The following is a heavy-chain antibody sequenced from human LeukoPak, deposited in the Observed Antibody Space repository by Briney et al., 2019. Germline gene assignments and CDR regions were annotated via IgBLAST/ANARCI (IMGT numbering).Heavy chain of an antibody. CDR1: GYIFTSYD. CDR3: ARGSFCGGDCYSYYFDY. D-gene: IGHD2-21*01. Sequence: GASVKVSCKATGYIFTSYDSNWVRQATGQGLEWMGWMNPKSGNTGYAQKFQGRGTITRNTSISTAYMELSSLRSEDTAVYYCARGSFCGGDCYSYYFDYWGQGTLVTVSS. J-gene: IGHJ4*02. V-gene: IGHV1-8*03. CDR2: MNPKSGNT.